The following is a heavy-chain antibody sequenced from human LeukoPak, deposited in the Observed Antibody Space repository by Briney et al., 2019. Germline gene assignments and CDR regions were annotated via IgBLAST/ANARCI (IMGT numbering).Heavy chain of an antibody. CDR2: IHYSGST. Sequence: SETLSLPCTVSGGSISRYYWTWIRQPPGERLEWIGWIHYSGSTAYNPSLESRVTMSADTSKNHISLKMTSVTAADTATYYCARWGYFDSSGYFVVDYWGQGALVTVSS. V-gene: IGHV4-59*01. CDR3: ARWGYFDSSGYFVVDY. J-gene: IGHJ4*02. CDR1: GGSISRYY. D-gene: IGHD3-22*01.